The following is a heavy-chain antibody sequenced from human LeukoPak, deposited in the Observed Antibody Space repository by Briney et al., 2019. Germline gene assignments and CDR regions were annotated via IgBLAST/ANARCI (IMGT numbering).Heavy chain of an antibody. CDR1: GGSISSGSYY. V-gene: IGHV4-61*02. CDR2: IYNSGST. CDR3: ARTGGYGDAWGAFDI. D-gene: IGHD4-17*01. Sequence: SETLSLTCTVSGGSISSGSYYWSWIRQPAGKGLEWIGRIYNSGSTNDNPSLKSRVTITVNTTKNQFSLKLSSVTAADTAVYYCARTGGYGDAWGAFDIWGQGTMVTVSS. J-gene: IGHJ3*02.